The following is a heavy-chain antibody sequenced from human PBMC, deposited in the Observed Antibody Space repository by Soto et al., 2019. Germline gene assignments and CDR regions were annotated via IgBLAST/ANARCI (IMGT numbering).Heavy chain of an antibody. Sequence: QITLKESGPTLVKPTQTLTLTCTFSGFSLNTSGVGVGWIRQPPGKALEWLALIYWDDDKRYSPTLKSRLTITKYLSNIQVVVTMSSMDPLDTRTYYCAHRPGLVSDFWSVYRVHWFDPWGQGTLVTVSS. D-gene: IGHD3-3*01. CDR2: IYWDDDK. V-gene: IGHV2-5*02. CDR3: AHRPGLVSDFWSVYRVHWFDP. CDR1: GFSLNTSGVG. J-gene: IGHJ5*02.